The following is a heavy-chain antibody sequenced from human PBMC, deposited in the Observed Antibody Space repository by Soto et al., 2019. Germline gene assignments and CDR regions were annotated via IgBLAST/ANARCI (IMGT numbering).Heavy chain of an antibody. D-gene: IGHD6-6*01. J-gene: IGHJ4*02. V-gene: IGHV1-69*01. CDR2: IIPIFGTA. CDR3: ASELGRAAQLAFDS. Sequence: WVKGSCKASGGTFSSYAISWVRQAPGQGLEWMGGIIPIFGTANYAQKFQGRVTITADESTSTAYMELSSLRSEDTAVYYCASELGRAAQLAFDSRGQGSPVTVSA. CDR1: GGTFSSYA.